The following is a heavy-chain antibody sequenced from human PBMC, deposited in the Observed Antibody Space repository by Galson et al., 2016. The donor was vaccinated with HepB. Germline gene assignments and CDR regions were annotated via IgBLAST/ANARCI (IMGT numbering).Heavy chain of an antibody. CDR3: ATYDTVTGQFDP. Sequence: SLRLSCAASGFTVSSNTLGWVRQAPGKGLEWASLIHSAGGTYYADSVKGRFSISRDSSKNTVHLQMNSLRAEDTAIYYCATYDTVTGQFDPWGQGTPVTVSS. CDR2: IHSAGGT. CDR1: GFTVSSNT. D-gene: IGHD1-1*01. V-gene: IGHV3-53*01. J-gene: IGHJ5*02.